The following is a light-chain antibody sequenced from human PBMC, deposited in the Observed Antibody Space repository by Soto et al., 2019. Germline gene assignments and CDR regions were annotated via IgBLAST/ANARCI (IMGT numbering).Light chain of an antibody. J-gene: IGKJ2*01. Sequence: EIVLTQSPGTLSLSPGERATLSCRASQSIANTYLAWYQQKPGQAPRLLIYGASSRATGIPDRFSGSGSGTDFTLTISRLEPEVFAVYYCQQYDTSPPYTFGQGTKLEI. CDR1: QSIANTY. CDR3: QQYDTSPPYT. CDR2: GAS. V-gene: IGKV3-20*01.